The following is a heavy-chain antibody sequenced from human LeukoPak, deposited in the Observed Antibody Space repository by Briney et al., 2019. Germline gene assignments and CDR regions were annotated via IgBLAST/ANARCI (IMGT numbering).Heavy chain of an antibody. CDR1: GGSFSGYY. D-gene: IGHD6-13*01. CDR2: INHSGST. CDR3: ARGPEYSSSWYRGGDYYYGMDV. V-gene: IGHV4-34*01. Sequence: SETLSLTCAVYGGSFSGYYWSWIRQPPGKGLEWIGEINHSGSTNYNPSHKSRVTISVDTSKNQFSLKLSSVTAADTAVYYCARGPEYSSSWYRGGDYYYGMDVWGQGTTVTVSS. J-gene: IGHJ6*02.